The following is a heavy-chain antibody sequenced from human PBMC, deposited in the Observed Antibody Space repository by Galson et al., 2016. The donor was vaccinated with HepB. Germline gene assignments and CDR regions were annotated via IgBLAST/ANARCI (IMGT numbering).Heavy chain of an antibody. Sequence: SLRLSCAASGFSVSRNYMSWVRQAPGKGLEWVSVIYSGGRIYYADSVKGRFTISRDNSKNTVYLQMNSLRAEDTAVYYCASPGGPVAAAGTDYFDYWGQGTLVTVSS. CDR3: ASPGGPVAAAGTDYFDY. V-gene: IGHV3-53*01. J-gene: IGHJ4*02. D-gene: IGHD6-13*01. CDR2: IYSGGRI. CDR1: GFSVSRNY.